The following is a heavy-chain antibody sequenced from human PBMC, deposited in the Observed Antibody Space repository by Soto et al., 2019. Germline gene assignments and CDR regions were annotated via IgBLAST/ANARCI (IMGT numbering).Heavy chain of an antibody. CDR1: GGSISGYY. CDR3: ARFVRSCSGTTCYTRADV. D-gene: IGHD2-2*02. CDR2: VYYTGST. J-gene: IGHJ6*02. V-gene: IGHV4-59*01. Sequence: SETLSLTCTISGGSISGYYWSWIRQPPGKGLEWIGYVYYTGSTNYNPSLESRVAMSADTSKNQFSLKLRSVIVADTAVYYCARFVRSCSGTTCYTRADVWGQGTTVTVSS.